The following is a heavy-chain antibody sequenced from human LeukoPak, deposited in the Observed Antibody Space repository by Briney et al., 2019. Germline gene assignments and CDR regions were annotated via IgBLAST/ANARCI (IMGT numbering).Heavy chain of an antibody. V-gene: IGHV3-7*03. J-gene: IGHJ4*02. CDR3: AKSRGYSHEAFDY. CDR2: INHNGNVN. Sequence: GGSLRLSCAASGFTFSSYWMNWARQAPGKGLEWVASINHNGNVNYYVDSVKGRFTISRDNAKNSLYLQMSNLRAEDTAVYYCAKSRGYSHEAFDYWGQGTLVTVSS. CDR1: GFTFSSYW. D-gene: IGHD5-18*01.